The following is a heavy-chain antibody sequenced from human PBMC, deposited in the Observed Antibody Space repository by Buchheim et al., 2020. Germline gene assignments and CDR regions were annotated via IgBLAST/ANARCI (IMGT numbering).Heavy chain of an antibody. D-gene: IGHD5-12*01. J-gene: IGHJ4*02. Sequence: EVQLLESGGGLVQPGGSLRLSCVASGFTVNTYAMSWVRQAPGKGLEWVSAIPRGGAATYYADSVKGRFTISRDDFKNTLYLQMNSLNAEDTAVYYCAKEDGGYGTYDSWGQGTL. CDR1: GFTVNTYA. CDR2: IPRGGAAT. V-gene: IGHV3-23*01. CDR3: AKEDGGYGTYDS.